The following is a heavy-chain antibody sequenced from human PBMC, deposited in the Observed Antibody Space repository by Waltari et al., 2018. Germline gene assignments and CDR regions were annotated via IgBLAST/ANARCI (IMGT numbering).Heavy chain of an antibody. D-gene: IGHD2-2*02. V-gene: IGHV1-69*12. CDR2: IIPIYGKA. CDR1: GCTFSSYA. CDR3: ASVRHTSDDAFDI. Sequence: VQLVQSAAEVMKPGSSVTVSCKASGCTFSSYAIRRVRQAAGQGLEWMGGIIPIYGKANYAQRFKGRVTMTADESTSTAYMELSSLRSEDTAVYYCASVRHTSDDAFDIWGQGTMVTVSS. J-gene: IGHJ3*02.